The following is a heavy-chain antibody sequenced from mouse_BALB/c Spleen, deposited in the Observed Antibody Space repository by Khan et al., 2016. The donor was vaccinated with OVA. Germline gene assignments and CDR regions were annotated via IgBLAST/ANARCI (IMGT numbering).Heavy chain of an antibody. Sequence: VQLQQSGAEFVKPGASVKLSCTASAFNIKDTYIHWVKQRPEQGLEWIGRIDPANDKTNYDPKFQGKATITADTSSNTAYLHLSSLTSEDTVVYYCTHSLLLYAMDYWGQGTSVTVSS. CDR2: IDPANDKT. CDR1: AFNIKDTY. D-gene: IGHD1-2*01. CDR3: THSLLLYAMDY. V-gene: IGHV14-3*02. J-gene: IGHJ4*01.